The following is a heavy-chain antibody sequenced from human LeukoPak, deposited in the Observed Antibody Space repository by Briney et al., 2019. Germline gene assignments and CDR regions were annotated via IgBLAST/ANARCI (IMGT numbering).Heavy chain of an antibody. J-gene: IGHJ6*02. CDR3: ATYINWVAGDV. D-gene: IGHD1-14*01. CDR2: INHEGGNI. CDR1: GFTFSNSW. V-gene: IGHV3-7*01. Sequence: GGSLRLSCAASGFTFSNSWMSWVRQAPGKGLEWVANINHEGGNIYYVDSVKGRFTISRDNARNSLSPQLNSLRAEDTAVYYCATYINWVAGDVWGQGTTVTVSS.